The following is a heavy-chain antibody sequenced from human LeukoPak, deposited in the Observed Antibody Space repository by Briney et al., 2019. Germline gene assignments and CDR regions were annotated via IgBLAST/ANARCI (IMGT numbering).Heavy chain of an antibody. V-gene: IGHV1-18*01. CDR3: ARYDILTGYTFDN. CDR1: GYTFTSYG. CDR2: ISAYNGNR. Sequence: GASVKVSCKASGYTFTSYGISWVRQAPGQGLEWMGWISAYNGNRNYAQKLQGRVTMTTDTSTSTSYMELRSLRSDDTAVYYCARYDILTGYTFDNWGQGTLVTVSS. D-gene: IGHD3-9*01. J-gene: IGHJ4*02.